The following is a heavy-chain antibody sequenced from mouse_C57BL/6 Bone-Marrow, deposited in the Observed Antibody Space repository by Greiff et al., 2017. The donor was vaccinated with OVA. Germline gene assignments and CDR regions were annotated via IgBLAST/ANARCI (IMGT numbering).Heavy chain of an antibody. V-gene: IGHV1-59*01. D-gene: IGHD1-1*01. CDR1: GYTFTSYW. Sequence: QVQLQQPGAELVRPGTSVKLSCKASGYTFTSYWMHWVKQRPGQGLEWIGVIDPSDSYTNYNQKFKGKATLTVDTSSSTAYMQLSSLTSEDSAVYYCASITTVVAPYFDVWGTGTTVTVSS. J-gene: IGHJ1*03. CDR3: ASITTVVAPYFDV. CDR2: IDPSDSYT.